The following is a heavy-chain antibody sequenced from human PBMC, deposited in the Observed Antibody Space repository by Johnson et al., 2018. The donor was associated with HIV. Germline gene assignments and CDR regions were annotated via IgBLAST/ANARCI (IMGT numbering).Heavy chain of an antibody. CDR1: GFTFSSYW. V-gene: IGHV3-7*01. Sequence: VQLVESGGGLVQPGGSLRLSCAASGFTFSSYWMSWVRQAPGKGLEWVANIKQDGSEKYYVDSVKGRFTISRDNAKNTLYLKMNSLRPEDTAVYYCAMLFLHAFDICGQGTMVPVSS. J-gene: IGHJ3*02. CDR2: IKQDGSEK. D-gene: IGHD3-10*01. CDR3: AMLFLHAFDI.